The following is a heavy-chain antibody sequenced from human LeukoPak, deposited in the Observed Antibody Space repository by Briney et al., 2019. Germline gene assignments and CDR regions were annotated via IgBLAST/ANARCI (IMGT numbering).Heavy chain of an antibody. CDR1: GYTFTGYY. CDR2: INPHSGAT. D-gene: IGHD3-3*01. V-gene: IGHV1-2*02. J-gene: IGHJ4*02. Sequence: ASVKVSFKASGYTFTGYYIHWVRQAPGQGLEWMGWINPHSGATNYAQKFQGRVTMTRDTSISTAFLELNSLTSDDTAVFYCARDLRQMSDYFDYWGQGTLVTVSS. CDR3: ARDLRQMSDYFDY.